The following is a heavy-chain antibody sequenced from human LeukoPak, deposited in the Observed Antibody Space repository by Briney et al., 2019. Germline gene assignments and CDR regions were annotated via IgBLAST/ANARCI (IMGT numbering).Heavy chain of an antibody. V-gene: IGHV4-59*12. J-gene: IGHJ4*02. Sequence: SETLSLTCTVSGGSISSYYWSWIRQPPGKGLEWIGSIYYSGSTYYNPSLKSRVTISVDTSKNQFSLKLSSVTAADTAVYYCARDPHPQNCGGDCYSDYWGQGTLVTVSS. D-gene: IGHD2-21*02. CDR2: IYYSGST. CDR3: ARDPHPQNCGGDCYSDY. CDR1: GGSISSYY.